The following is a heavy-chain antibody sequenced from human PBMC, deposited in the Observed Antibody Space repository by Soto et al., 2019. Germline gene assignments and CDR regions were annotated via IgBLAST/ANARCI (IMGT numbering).Heavy chain of an antibody. D-gene: IGHD7-27*01. J-gene: IGHJ4*02. CDR2: INHNGNT. CDR1: GGSISNHD. Sequence: QVQLQESGPGLVKPSETLSLTCSVSGGSISNHDWSWLRQPPGTGLEWIGYINHNGNTNHNPTLKSRVTMSVDTSRHQISMKLTTVTAADTAVYYCTRANWYSEYWGQGTLVTVSS. CDR3: TRANWYSEY. V-gene: IGHV4-59*11.